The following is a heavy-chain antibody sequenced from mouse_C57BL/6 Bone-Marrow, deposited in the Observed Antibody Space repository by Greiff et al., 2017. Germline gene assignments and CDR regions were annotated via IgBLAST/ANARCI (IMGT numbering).Heavy chain of an antibody. CDR2: INYDGSST. D-gene: IGHD1-1*01. J-gene: IGHJ3*01. CDR3: ARVRLYYYGSMWFAY. CDR1: GFTFSDYY. V-gene: IGHV5-16*01. Sequence: EVKVEESEGGLVQPGSSMKLSCTASGFTFSDYYMAWVRQVPEKGLEWVANINYDGSSTYYLDSLKSRFIISRDNAKNILYLQMSSLKSEDTATYYCARVRLYYYGSMWFAYWGQGTLVTVSA.